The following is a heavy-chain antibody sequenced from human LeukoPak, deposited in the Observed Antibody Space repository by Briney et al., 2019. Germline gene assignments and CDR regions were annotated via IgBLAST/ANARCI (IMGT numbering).Heavy chain of an antibody. CDR1: GFTISSYA. D-gene: IGHD6-6*01. V-gene: IGHV3-23*01. CDR2: ISGSGGST. CDR3: AKDGMGAQQLVFYYYGMDV. J-gene: IGHJ6*02. Sequence: GGSLRLSCAASGFTISSYAMSWVRQAPGKGLEWVSAISGSGGSTYYADSVKGRFTISRDNSKNTLYLQMNSLRAEDTAVYYCAKDGMGAQQLVFYYYGMDVWGQGTTVTVSS.